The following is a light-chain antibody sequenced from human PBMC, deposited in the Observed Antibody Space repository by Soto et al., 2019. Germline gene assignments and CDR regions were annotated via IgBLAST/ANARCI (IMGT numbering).Light chain of an antibody. CDR3: QQRSTWPRT. Sequence: EIMVTQSPGALSLSPGERATLSCMASQSVGSDLAWYQQKPGQAPRLLMYDASNRATDIPARFSGSGSGTDFTLTISSLETEDSAVYYCQQRSTWPRTFGGGTKVDIK. CDR1: QSVGSD. CDR2: DAS. J-gene: IGKJ4*01. V-gene: IGKV3-11*01.